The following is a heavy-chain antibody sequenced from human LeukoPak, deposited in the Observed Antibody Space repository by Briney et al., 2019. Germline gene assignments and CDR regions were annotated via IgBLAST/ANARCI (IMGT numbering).Heavy chain of an antibody. CDR2: INPNSGGT. D-gene: IGHD3-3*01. J-gene: IGHJ4*02. CDR3: ARDLITIFVGYYFDY. CDR1: GYSFADYY. V-gene: IGHV1-2*02. Sequence: ASVKVSCKASGYSFADYYMHWVRQAPGQGLEWMGWINPNSGGTNYAQKFQGRVTMTRDTSISTAYMELSRLRSDDTAVYYCARDLITIFVGYYFDYWGQGTLVTVSS.